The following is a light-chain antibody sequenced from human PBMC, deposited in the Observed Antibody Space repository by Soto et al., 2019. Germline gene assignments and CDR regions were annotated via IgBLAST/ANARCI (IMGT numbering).Light chain of an antibody. V-gene: IGKV1-39*01. CDR3: QQSYSTPRLT. J-gene: IGKJ4*01. CDR2: AAS. CDR1: QRIASY. Sequence: DIQMTQSPYSLSASVGDGVTITCRSSQRIASYLNWYQQKPGNAPKLLIYAASSLQSGVPSRFSGSGSGTDFTLIISSLQPEDYATYYCQQSYSTPRLTFGGGIKVEIK.